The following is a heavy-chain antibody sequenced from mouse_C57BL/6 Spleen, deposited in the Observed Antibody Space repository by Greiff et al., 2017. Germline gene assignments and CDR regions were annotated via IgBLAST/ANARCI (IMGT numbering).Heavy chain of an antibody. V-gene: IGHV1-18*01. J-gene: IGHJ4*01. CDR1: GYTFTDYN. Sequence: EVQLQQSGPELVKPGASVKIPCKASGYTFTDYNMDWVKQSHGKSLEWIGDINPNNGGTIYNQKFKGKATLTVDKSSSTAYMELRSLTSEDTAVYYCARVYYGSRGDAMDYWGQGTSVTVSS. CDR2: INPNNGGT. CDR3: ARVYYGSRGDAMDY. D-gene: IGHD1-1*01.